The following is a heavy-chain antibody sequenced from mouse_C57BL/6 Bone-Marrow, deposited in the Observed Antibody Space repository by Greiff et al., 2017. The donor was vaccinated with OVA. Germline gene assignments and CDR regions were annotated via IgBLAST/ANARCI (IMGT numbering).Heavy chain of an antibody. CDR3: ARWGYVAMDY. V-gene: IGHV1-64*01. CDR1: GYTFTSYW. J-gene: IGHJ4*01. D-gene: IGHD2-2*01. CDR2: IHPNSGST. Sequence: QVQLQQSGAELVKPGASVKLSCKASGYTFTSYWMHWVKQRPGQGLEWIGMIHPNSGSTNYNEKFKSKATLTVDKSSSTAYMQLSSLTSEDSAVYYCARWGYVAMDYWGQGTSVTVSS.